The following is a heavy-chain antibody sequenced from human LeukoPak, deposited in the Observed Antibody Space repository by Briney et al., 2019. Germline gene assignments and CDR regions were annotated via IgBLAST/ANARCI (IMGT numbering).Heavy chain of an antibody. CDR1: GGSFSGYY. D-gene: IGHD3-22*01. CDR3: ARGRLRYYDSSGYCDY. Sequence: PSETLSLTCAVYGGSFSGYYWSWIRQPPGKGLEWIGEINHSGSTNYNPSLKSRVTISVDTSKNQFSLKLSSVTAADTAVYYCARGRLRYYDSSGYCDYWGQGTLVTVSS. CDR2: INHSGST. V-gene: IGHV4-34*01. J-gene: IGHJ4*02.